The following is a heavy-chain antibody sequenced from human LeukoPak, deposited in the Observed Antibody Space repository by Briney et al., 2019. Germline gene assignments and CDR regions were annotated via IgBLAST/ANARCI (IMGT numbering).Heavy chain of an antibody. V-gene: IGHV3-21*01. J-gene: IGHJ5*02. CDR1: GFSFSYYS. CDR2: ITSGSNYM. Sequence: GGSLRLSRAASGFSFSYYSMHWVRQAPGKGLEWVSSITSGSNYMYYADSVKGRFTISRDNANNSLYLQMTSLRDEDTAVYYCARDMKYYDSGNTKPFDPWGQGTLVTVSS. D-gene: IGHD3-10*01. CDR3: ARDMKYYDSGNTKPFDP.